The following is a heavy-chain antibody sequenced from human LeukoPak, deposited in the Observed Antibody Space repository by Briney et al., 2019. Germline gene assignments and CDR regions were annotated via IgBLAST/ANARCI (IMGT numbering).Heavy chain of an antibody. D-gene: IGHD4-17*01. CDR1: GYTFTSYG. CDR2: ISAYNGNT. CDR3: ARDLDYGDYHNKELLPAY. J-gene: IGHJ4*02. V-gene: IGHV1-18*01. Sequence: ASVKVSCKASGYTFTSYGISWVRQAPGQGLEWMGWISAYNGNTNYAQKLQGRVTMTTDTSTSTAYMGLRSLRSDDTAVYYCARDLDYGDYHNKELLPAYWGQGTLVTVSS.